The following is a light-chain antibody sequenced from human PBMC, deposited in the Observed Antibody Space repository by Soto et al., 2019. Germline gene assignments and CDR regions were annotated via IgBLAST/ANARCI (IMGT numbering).Light chain of an antibody. Sequence: ESVLTQSPGFLYLSPGERATLSCRASQSVDSSFFAWYQQKPGQAPRLLIYGASKRATGIPDRFSGSGSGTAFTLTISRLEPEAFAVYYCQQYVSSVAFGQGTNVE. J-gene: IGKJ1*01. CDR3: QQYVSSVA. CDR2: GAS. CDR1: QSVDSSF. V-gene: IGKV3-20*01.